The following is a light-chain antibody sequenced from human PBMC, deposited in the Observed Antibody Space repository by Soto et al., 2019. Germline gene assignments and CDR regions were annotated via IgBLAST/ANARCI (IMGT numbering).Light chain of an antibody. Sequence: EILITQSPSTLXXXPXXXAPXXXRASQSVGNNLAWYRQKSGQAPRLLIYGASTRATGIPARFSGSGSGTEFTLTIDSLQSDDFAVYLCQQYRNWPLTFGGGTRWIS. V-gene: IGKV3-15*01. CDR2: GAS. CDR3: QQYRNWPLT. J-gene: IGKJ4*01. CDR1: QSVGNN.